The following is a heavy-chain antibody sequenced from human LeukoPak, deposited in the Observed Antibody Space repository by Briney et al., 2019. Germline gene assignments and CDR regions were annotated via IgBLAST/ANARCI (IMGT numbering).Heavy chain of an antibody. J-gene: IGHJ4*02. CDR2: IYSGGST. V-gene: IGHV3-53*01. Sequence: GGPLRLSCAASGFTVSSNYMSWVRQAPGKGLEWVSVIYSGGSTYYADSVKGRFTISRDNSKNTLYLQMNSLRAEDTAVYYCARARRDRYYDSSGYNDYWGQGTLVTVSS. CDR1: GFTVSSNY. D-gene: IGHD3-22*01. CDR3: ARARRDRYYDSSGYNDY.